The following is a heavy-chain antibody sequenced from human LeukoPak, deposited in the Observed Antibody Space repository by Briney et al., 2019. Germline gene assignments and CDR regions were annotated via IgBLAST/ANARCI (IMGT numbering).Heavy chain of an antibody. V-gene: IGHV3-7*03. CDR3: ARGVY. CDR1: GFTFSSYW. J-gene: IGHJ4*02. Sequence: GGSLRLSCVASGFTFSSYWMSWVRQAPGKGLEWVANIKQDGSEKYYVDSVKGRFTISRDSAKNSLYLQMNSLRAEDTAVYYCARGVYWGQGTLVTVSS. CDR2: IKQDGSEK.